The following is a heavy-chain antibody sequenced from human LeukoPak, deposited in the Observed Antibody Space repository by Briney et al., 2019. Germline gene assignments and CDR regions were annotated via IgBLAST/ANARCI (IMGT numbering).Heavy chain of an antibody. V-gene: IGHV4-30-4*07. CDR3: ARYSLSREDFQD. CDR1: GGSVNSGGYS. CDR2: IYDTGST. D-gene: IGHD6-13*01. J-gene: IGHJ1*01. Sequence: SQTLSLTCVVSGGSVNSGGYSWSWIRQPPGKGLEWIGYIYDTGSTLYNPSLESRLTISIDTSKNQFSLRLSSVTAADTAVYFCARYSLSREDFQDWGQGTLVTVSS.